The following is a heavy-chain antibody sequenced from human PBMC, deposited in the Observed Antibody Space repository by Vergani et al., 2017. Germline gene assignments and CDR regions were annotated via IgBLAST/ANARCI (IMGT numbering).Heavy chain of an antibody. CDR3: ARAETFDY. J-gene: IGHJ4*02. Sequence: EVQLVESGGGLLQPGGSLRLSCAASGLSFSTYSMNWVRQAPGKGLEWVSYISSSSSIIYYADSVKGRFTISRDNAKNSVYLQMHSLRAEDTAVYYCARAETFDYWGQGTLVTVSS. V-gene: IGHV3-48*01. CDR1: GLSFSTYS. CDR2: ISSSSSII.